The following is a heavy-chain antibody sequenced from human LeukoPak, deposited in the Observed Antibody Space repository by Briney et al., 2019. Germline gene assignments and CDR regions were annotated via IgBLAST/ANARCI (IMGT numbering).Heavy chain of an antibody. CDR2: IYTSGST. CDR1: GGSISSGSYY. CDR3: ARLRGHCYDSSGYWVYYFDY. D-gene: IGHD3-22*01. V-gene: IGHV4-61*02. J-gene: IGHJ4*02. Sequence: SQTLSLTCTVSGGSISSGSYYWSWIRQPAGKGLEWIGRIYTSGSTNYNPSLKSRVTISVDTSKNQFSLKLSSVTAADAAVYYCARLRGHCYDSSGYWVYYFDYWGQGTLVTVSS.